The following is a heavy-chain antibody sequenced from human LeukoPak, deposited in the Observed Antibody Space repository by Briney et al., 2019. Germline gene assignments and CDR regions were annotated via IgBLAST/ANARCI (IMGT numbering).Heavy chain of an antibody. CDR3: ATNIYYYDSSGCFDY. J-gene: IGHJ4*02. V-gene: IGHV1-69-2*01. D-gene: IGHD3-22*01. CDR1: GYTFTDYY. Sequence: ASVKVSCKVSGYTFTDYYMHWVQQAPGKGLEWMGVVDPEDGETIYAEKFQGRVTITADTSTDTAYMELSSLRSEDTAVYYCATNIYYYDSSGCFDYWGQGTLVTVSS. CDR2: VDPEDGET.